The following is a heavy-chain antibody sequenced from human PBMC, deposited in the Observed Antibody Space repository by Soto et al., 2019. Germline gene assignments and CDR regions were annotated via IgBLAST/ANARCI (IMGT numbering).Heavy chain of an antibody. V-gene: IGHV4-31*03. D-gene: IGHD3-10*01. Sequence: QVQLQESGPGLVKPSQTLSLTCTVSGGSISSGGYYWSWIRQHPGKGLEWIGYIYYSGSTYYNPSLKSRVTISVDTSKNQFSLKLSSVTAADTAVYYCARAEYYGSGSYYNPPRKYYFDYWAREPWSPSPQ. CDR3: ARAEYYGSGSYYNPPRKYYFDY. J-gene: IGHJ4*02. CDR2: IYYSGST. CDR1: GGSISSGGYY.